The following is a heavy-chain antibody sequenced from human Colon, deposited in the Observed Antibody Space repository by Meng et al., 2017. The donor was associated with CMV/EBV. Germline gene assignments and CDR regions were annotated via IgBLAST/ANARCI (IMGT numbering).Heavy chain of an antibody. D-gene: IGHD6-19*01. J-gene: IGHJ3*02. CDR1: GFTFSSYS. CDR2: VYSGGST. Sequence: GESLKISCAASGFTFSSYSMNWVRQAPGKGLEWVSVVYSGGSTYYADSVKGRFTISRDDSRNTVYLQMNSLRAEDTAIYYCARKYSSDWHLDAFDMWGQGTTVTVSS. V-gene: IGHV3-53*01. CDR3: ARKYSSDWHLDAFDM.